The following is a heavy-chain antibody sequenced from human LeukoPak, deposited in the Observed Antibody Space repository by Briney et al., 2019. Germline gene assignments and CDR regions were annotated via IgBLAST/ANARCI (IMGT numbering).Heavy chain of an antibody. V-gene: IGHV3-48*02. J-gene: IGHJ5*01. D-gene: IGHD1-1*01. CDR2: ISGSGSTI. CDR3: TRGAIPGYGDNWFWFDS. Sequence: GGSLRLSCVASGLTFSTTSMNWVRQAPGKGLEWVSYISGSGSTIYYTDSVKGRFTISRDNARNSVYLQMNSLRDEDTATYYCTRGAIPGYGDNWFWFDSWGQGTLVSVSS. CDR1: GLTFSTTS.